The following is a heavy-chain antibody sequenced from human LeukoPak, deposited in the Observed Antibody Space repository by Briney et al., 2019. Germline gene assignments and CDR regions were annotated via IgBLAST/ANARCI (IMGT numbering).Heavy chain of an antibody. J-gene: IGHJ4*02. Sequence: GGSLRLSCTASGFTFSSYAMYWVRKPPATGQELVALRWDDGRNKYYAYSVKGRFTISRDNSKNTLYLQMDSPRAEDTAVYYCARHGSGSGFFDPCDHWGQGTLVTVSS. CDR2: RWDDGRNK. CDR1: GFTFSSYA. CDR3: ARHGSGSGFFDPCDH. D-gene: IGHD1-26*01. V-gene: IGHV3-33*07.